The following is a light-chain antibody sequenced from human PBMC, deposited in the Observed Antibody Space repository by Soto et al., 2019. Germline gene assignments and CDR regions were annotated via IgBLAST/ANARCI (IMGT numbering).Light chain of an antibody. Sequence: DIVMTQSPDSLAVSLGERATINCKSSQSVLYSSNNKNYLAWYQQKPGQPPKLLIYWASTRESGVPDRFSGSGSGTDFTLTISSLQAEDVAVYYCQQYYSPSWEFGQGTKVEIK. CDR3: QQYYSPSWE. J-gene: IGKJ1*01. V-gene: IGKV4-1*01. CDR1: QSVLYSSNNKNY. CDR2: WAS.